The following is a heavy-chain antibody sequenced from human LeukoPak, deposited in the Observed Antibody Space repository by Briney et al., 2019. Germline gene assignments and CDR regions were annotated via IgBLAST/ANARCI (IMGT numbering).Heavy chain of an antibody. Sequence: GGSLRLSCAASGFTVSSNYMSWVRQAPGKGLEWVSVIYSGGSTYYADSVKGRFTISRDNSKNTLYLQMNSLRAEDTAVYYCARVLRYGSYYFDYWGQGVLVFVSS. CDR1: GFTVSSNY. CDR3: ARVLRYGSYYFDY. CDR2: IYSGGST. V-gene: IGHV3-53*01. D-gene: IGHD1-26*01. J-gene: IGHJ4*02.